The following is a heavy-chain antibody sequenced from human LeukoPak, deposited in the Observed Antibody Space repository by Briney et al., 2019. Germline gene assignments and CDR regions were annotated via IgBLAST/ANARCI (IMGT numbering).Heavy chain of an antibody. CDR1: GARFSDHY. D-gene: IGHD2-15*01. CDR2: ISSSGSNI. V-gene: IGHV3-11*01. Sequence: SGGSLRLSCAASGARFSDHYMSWIRQAPGKGLEWISYISSSGSNIHYADSMRGRVTISRDNANNSLTLHMSSLRAEDTAVYYCAGALMVAAFDSWGQGTLVTISS. CDR3: AGALMVAAFDS. J-gene: IGHJ4*02.